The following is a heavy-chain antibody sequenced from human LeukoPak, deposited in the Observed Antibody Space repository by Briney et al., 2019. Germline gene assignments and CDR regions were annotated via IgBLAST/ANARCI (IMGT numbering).Heavy chain of an antibody. CDR1: GFTFSSFA. Sequence: GGSLRLCCAASGFTFSSFAMSWVRQAPGKGLEWVSAISDSGGYTYYADSVKGRLTTSRDNSKNTLYLQMNSLRAEDTAVYYCAKLGNFASGSYSDWGQGTLVTVSS. CDR3: AKLGNFASGSYSD. CDR2: ISDSGGYT. D-gene: IGHD3-10*01. V-gene: IGHV3-23*01. J-gene: IGHJ4*02.